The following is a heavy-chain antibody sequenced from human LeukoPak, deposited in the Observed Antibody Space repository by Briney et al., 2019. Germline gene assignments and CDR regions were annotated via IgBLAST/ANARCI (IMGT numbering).Heavy chain of an antibody. J-gene: IGHJ6*02. Sequence: GASVKVSCKASGYTFTSYDINWVRQATGQGLERMGWMNPNSGNTGYAQKFQGRVTMTRNTSISTAYMELSSLRSEDTAVYYCARDPPNVLRYFDCRSHLICGMDVWGQGTTVTVSS. D-gene: IGHD3-9*01. CDR2: MNPNSGNT. V-gene: IGHV1-8*01. CDR3: ARDPPNVLRYFDCRSHLICGMDV. CDR1: GYTFTSYD.